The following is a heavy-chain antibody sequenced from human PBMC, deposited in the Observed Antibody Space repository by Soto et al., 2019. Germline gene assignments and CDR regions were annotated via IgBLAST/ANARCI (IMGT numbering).Heavy chain of an antibody. V-gene: IGHV3-30-3*01. CDR3: AEDSVPNRGYYYYGMDV. Sequence: PGGSLRLSCVASGFTFSRFSMHWARQAPGKGLEWVAVVSYDGSTTYYADSVKGRFTISRDNSKNTLYLQMNSLRAEDTAVYYCAEDSVPNRGYYYYGMDVWGQGTTVTV. D-gene: IGHD3-10*01. CDR2: VSYDGSTT. J-gene: IGHJ6*02. CDR1: GFTFSRFS.